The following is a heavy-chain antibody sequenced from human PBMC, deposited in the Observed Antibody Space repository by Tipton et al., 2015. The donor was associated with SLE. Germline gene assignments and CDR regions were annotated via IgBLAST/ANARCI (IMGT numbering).Heavy chain of an antibody. CDR1: GFTFSDYY. D-gene: IGHD1-26*01. CDR3: ARDLDGSYDY. V-gene: IGHV3-11*01. CDR2: ISSSGSTT. Sequence: SLRLSCAASGFTFSDYYMSWIRQAPGKGLEWVSYISSSGSTTYHADSVKGRLTISRDNAKNSLFLQMNSLRAEDTAVYYCARDLDGSYDYWGQGTLVTVSS. J-gene: IGHJ4*02.